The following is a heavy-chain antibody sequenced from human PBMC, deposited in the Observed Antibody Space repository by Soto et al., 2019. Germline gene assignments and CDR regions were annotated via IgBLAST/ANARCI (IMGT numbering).Heavy chain of an antibody. J-gene: IGHJ4*02. D-gene: IGHD2-2*01. Sequence: QVQLVESGGGVVPPGTSLRLSCAASGFTFSNYAMHWVRQAPGKGLEWVAIISYHGSNKYYADSVKGRFTISRDNSKNTLYLQMNSLRAEDTAVYYCARTGKEIVVVPAARTDYWGQGTLVTVSS. CDR2: ISYHGSNK. CDR1: GFTFSNYA. CDR3: ARTGKEIVVVPAARTDY. V-gene: IGHV3-30-3*01.